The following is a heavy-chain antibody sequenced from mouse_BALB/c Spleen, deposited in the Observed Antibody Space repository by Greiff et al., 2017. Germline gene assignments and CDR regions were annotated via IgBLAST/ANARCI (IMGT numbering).Heavy chain of an antibody. CDR1: GFTFSSYA. CDR2: ISSGGST. CDR3: ARGGYGNWYFDV. J-gene: IGHJ1*01. D-gene: IGHD2-1*01. Sequence: EVMLVESGGGLVKPGGSLKLSCAASGFTFSSYAMSWVRQTPEKRLEWVASISSGGSTYYPDSVKGRFTISRDNARNILYLQMSSLRSEDTAMYYCARGGYGNWYFDVWGAGTTVTVSS. V-gene: IGHV5-6-5*01.